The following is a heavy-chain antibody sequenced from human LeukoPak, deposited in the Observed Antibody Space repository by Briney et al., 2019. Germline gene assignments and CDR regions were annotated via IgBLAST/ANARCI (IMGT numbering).Heavy chain of an antibody. CDR1: GYTFTSYG. Sequence: EASVKVSCKASGYTFTSYGISWVRQAPGQGLEWMGWISAYNGNTNYAQKLQGRVTMTTGTSTSTAYMELRSLRSDDTAVYYCARDLTTVTTNAYWGQGTLVTVSS. CDR2: ISAYNGNT. V-gene: IGHV1-18*01. J-gene: IGHJ4*02. CDR3: ARDLTTVTTNAY. D-gene: IGHD4-11*01.